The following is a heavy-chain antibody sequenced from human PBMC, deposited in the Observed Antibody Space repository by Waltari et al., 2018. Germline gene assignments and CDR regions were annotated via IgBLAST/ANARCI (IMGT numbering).Heavy chain of an antibody. Sequence: QVQLVQSGAEVKKPGASVKVSCKASGYTFTGYYLPGVRQAPGQGLEWMERSNPKRGGTNQAQNLQGRVTMTRATPMSTTYMELVRLRSGDPAVCYCASGRSNLFRWGQGTLVTVSS. CDR1: GYTFTGYY. D-gene: IGHD4-4*01. CDR2: SNPKRGGT. V-gene: IGHV1-2*06. J-gene: IGHJ4*02. CDR3: ASGRSNLFR.